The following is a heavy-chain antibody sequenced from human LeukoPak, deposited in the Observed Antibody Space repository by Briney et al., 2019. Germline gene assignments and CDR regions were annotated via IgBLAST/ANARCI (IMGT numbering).Heavy chain of an antibody. CDR1: GGFNTHYY. D-gene: IGHD3-9*01. CDR2: IYHSGST. J-gene: IGHJ3*02. Sequence: SETLSLICSVSGGFNTHYYWTWIRQPPGKGLELIGYIYHSGSTNYNPSLNSRVTISVDTSKNHFSLKLSSVTAADTAVYYCARDNMDILTGYYTPNDAFDIWGQGTMVTVSS. V-gene: IGHV4-59*01. CDR3: ARDNMDILTGYYTPNDAFDI.